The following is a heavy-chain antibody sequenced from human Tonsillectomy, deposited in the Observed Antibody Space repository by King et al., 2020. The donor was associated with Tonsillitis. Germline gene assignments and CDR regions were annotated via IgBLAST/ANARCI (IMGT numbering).Heavy chain of an antibody. D-gene: IGHD4-17*01. V-gene: IGHV3-33*01. CDR3: ASTRIDYAAFDI. Sequence: VQLVESGGGVVQPGRSLRLSCAASGFTFSSYVIHWVRQAPGKGLEWVAVIWYDGSNKYYAGSVKGRFTISRDNSKNTLYLQMNSLRAEDTAVYYCASTRIDYAAFDIWGQGTMVTVSS. CDR2: IWYDGSNK. J-gene: IGHJ3*02. CDR1: GFTFSSYV.